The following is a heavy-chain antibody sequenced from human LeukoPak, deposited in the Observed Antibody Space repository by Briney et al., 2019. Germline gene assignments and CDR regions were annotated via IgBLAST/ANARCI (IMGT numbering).Heavy chain of an antibody. CDR2: IIPIFGTA. D-gene: IGHD1-26*01. CDR3: ARTGGGSYYY. CDR1: GGTFSSYA. V-gene: IGHV1-69*05. J-gene: IGHJ4*02. Sequence: SVKVSCKASGGTFSSYAISWVRQAPGQGLEWMGGIIPIFGTANYAQKLQGRVTMTTDTSTSTAYMELRSLRSDDTAVYHCARTGGGSYYYWGQGTLVTVSS.